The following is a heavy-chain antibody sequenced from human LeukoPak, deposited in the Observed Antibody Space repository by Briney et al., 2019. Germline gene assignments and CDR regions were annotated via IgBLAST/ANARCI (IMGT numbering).Heavy chain of an antibody. Sequence: PSETLSLTCAVYGGSFSGYYWSWIRQPPGKGLEWIGEINHSGSTNYNPPLKSRVTISVDTSKNQFSLKLSSVTAADTAVYYCARAPRVLLWFGWFDPWGQGTLVTVSS. D-gene: IGHD3-10*01. J-gene: IGHJ5*02. CDR3: ARAPRVLLWFGWFDP. V-gene: IGHV4-34*01. CDR2: INHSGST. CDR1: GGSFSGYY.